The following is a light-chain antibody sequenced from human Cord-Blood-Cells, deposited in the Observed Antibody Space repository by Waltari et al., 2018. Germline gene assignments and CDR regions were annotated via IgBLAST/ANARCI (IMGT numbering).Light chain of an antibody. CDR2: EVS. Sequence: QSALTQPASVSGSPGQSINISCTGTSSDVGRYNLVFWYQQHPGKAPKLMIYEVSKRPSGVSNRFSGSKSGNTASLTISGLQAEDEADYYCCSYAGSSTLVFGGGTKLTVL. V-gene: IGLV2-23*02. J-gene: IGLJ3*02. CDR1: SSDVGRYNL. CDR3: CSYAGSSTLV.